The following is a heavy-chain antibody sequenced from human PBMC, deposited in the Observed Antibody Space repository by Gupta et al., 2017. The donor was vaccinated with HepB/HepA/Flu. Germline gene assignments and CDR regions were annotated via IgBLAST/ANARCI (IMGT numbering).Heavy chain of an antibody. D-gene: IGHD3-10*01. J-gene: IGHJ4*02. Sequence: QESGPGLVKPSQTLSLTCTVSGGSISSGGYYWSWIRQHPGKGLEWIGYIYYSGSTYYNPSLKSRVTISVDTSKNQFSLKLSSVTAADTAVYYCARVPGVITMVRGVIIENDYWGQGTLVTVSS. CDR2: IYYSGST. V-gene: IGHV4-31*03. CDR1: GGSISSGGYY. CDR3: ARVPGVITMVRGVIIENDY.